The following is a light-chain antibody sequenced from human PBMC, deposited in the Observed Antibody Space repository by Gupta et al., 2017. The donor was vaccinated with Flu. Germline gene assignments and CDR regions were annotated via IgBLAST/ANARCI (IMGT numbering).Light chain of an antibody. V-gene: IGLV1-44*01. CDR1: SSNIGSNG. J-gene: IGLJ3*02. Sequence: SSNIGSNGVSWYQQLPGTAPKLLIYGNNQRPSGVPDRVSGSKSGTSAYLAISGLQSEDEAHYYCATWDDSLNGLWVFGGGTKLIVL. CDR3: ATWDDSLNGLWV. CDR2: GNN.